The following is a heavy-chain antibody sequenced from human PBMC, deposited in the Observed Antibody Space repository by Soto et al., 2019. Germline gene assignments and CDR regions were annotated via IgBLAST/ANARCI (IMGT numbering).Heavy chain of an antibody. CDR3: ARGDYYGSGSPYYYYYYGMDV. V-gene: IGHV3-74*01. Sequence: PGGSLRLSCAASGFTFSSYWMHWVRQAPGKGLVWISRINSDGSSTSYADSVKGRFTISRDNAKNTLYLQMNSLRAEDTAVYYCARGDYYGSGSPYYYYYYGMDVWGQGTTVTVSS. CDR1: GFTFSSYW. D-gene: IGHD3-10*01. J-gene: IGHJ6*02. CDR2: INSDGSST.